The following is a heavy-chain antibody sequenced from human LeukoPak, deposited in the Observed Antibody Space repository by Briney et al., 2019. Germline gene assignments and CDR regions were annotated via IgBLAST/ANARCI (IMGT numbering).Heavy chain of an antibody. V-gene: IGHV1-18*01. CDR2: ISAYNGNT. CDR1: GYTFTSYG. Sequence: ASVKVSCKASGYTFTSYGISWVRQAPGQGLEWMGWISAYNGNTNYAQKLQGRVTMTTDTSTSPAYMELRSLRSDDTAVYYCAKASRRHCGSTVCYTLDYWGQGTLVTVSS. J-gene: IGHJ4*02. D-gene: IGHD2-2*02. CDR3: AKASRRHCGSTVCYTLDY.